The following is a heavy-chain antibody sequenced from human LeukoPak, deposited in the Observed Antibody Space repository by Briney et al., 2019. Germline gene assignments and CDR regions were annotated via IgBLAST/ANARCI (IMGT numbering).Heavy chain of an antibody. J-gene: IGHJ5*02. CDR3: AALWYCSGGSCYWFDP. V-gene: IGHV1-2*02. CDR1: GYTFTGYY. Sequence: ASVKVSCKASGYTFTGYYMHWVRQAPGQGLEWMGWINPNSGGTNYAQKFQGRVTMTRDTPISTAYMELSRLRSDDTAVYYCAALWYCSGGSCYWFDPWGQGTLVTVSS. D-gene: IGHD2-15*01. CDR2: INPNSGGT.